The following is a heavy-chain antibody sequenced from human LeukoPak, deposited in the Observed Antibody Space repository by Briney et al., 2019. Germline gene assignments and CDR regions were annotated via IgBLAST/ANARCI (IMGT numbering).Heavy chain of an antibody. J-gene: IGHJ5*02. CDR2: INHSGST. D-gene: IGHD1-1*01. CDR1: GGSFSGYY. CDR3: ARGFRYRWFDP. Sequence: SETLSLTCAVYGGSFSGYYWSWIRQPPGKGLEWIGEINHSGSTNYNPSLKSRVTISVDTSKNQFFLKLSSVTAADTAVYYCARGFRYRWFDPWGQGTLVTVSS. V-gene: IGHV4-34*01.